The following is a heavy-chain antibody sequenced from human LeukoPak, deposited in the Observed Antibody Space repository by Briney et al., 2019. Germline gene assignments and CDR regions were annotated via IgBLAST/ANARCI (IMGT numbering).Heavy chain of an antibody. D-gene: IGHD3-22*01. CDR3: ARKPLDSSGHYFDY. Sequence: LSLTCTVSGGSISSSSYYWGWIRQAPGKGLEWVSYISSSGSTMYYADSVKGRFTISRDNAKNSLYLQMNSLRAEDTAVYYCARKPLDSSGHYFDYWGQGTLVTVSS. V-gene: IGHV3-11*01. CDR2: ISSSGSTM. J-gene: IGHJ4*02. CDR1: GGSISSSSYY.